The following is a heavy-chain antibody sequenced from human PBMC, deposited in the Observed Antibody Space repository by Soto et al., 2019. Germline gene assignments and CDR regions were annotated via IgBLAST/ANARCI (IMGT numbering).Heavy chain of an antibody. J-gene: IGHJ6*02. CDR1: GGSFSGYY. CDR2: INHSGST. V-gene: IGHV4-34*01. D-gene: IGHD3-3*01. Sequence: PSETLSLTCAAYGGSFSGYYWSWIRQPPGKGLEWIGEINHSGSTNYNPSLKSRVTISVDTSKNQFSLKLSSVTAADTAVYYCARARYDFWSGYREDYYYGMDVWGQGTTVTVSS. CDR3: ARARYDFWSGYREDYYYGMDV.